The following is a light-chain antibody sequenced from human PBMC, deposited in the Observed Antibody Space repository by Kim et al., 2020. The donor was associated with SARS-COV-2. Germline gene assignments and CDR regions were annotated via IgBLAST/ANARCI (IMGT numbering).Light chain of an antibody. Sequence: GGTGTVACASTAGSVSAAEYTCLYHQRPGEAPRTLISSTKSRSSWVPYRFSGAVVGAKAALTITGAQADDEAEYYCVLYMGSGVWVSGGGTQLTVL. J-gene: IGLJ3*02. CDR2: STK. V-gene: IGLV8-61*01. CDR3: VLYMGSGVWV. CDR1: AGSVSAAEY.